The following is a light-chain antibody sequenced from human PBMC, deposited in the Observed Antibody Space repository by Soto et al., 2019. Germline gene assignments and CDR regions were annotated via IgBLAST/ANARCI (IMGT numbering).Light chain of an antibody. Sequence: QSALTQPASVSGSPGQSITISCTGTSSDVGSRNLVSWYQQHPGKAPNLIIYEVTKWPSGVSNRFSGSKSGNTASLTIFGLQAEDEADYYCCSYAGSYTWVFGGGTKLTVL. J-gene: IGLJ3*02. V-gene: IGLV2-23*02. CDR3: CSYAGSYTWV. CDR2: EVT. CDR1: SSDVGSRNL.